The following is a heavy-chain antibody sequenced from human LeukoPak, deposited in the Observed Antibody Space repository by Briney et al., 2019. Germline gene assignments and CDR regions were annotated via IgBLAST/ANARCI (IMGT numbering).Heavy chain of an antibody. V-gene: IGHV1-46*01. CDR1: GYTFTSNY. CDR3: ARDQEGFDY. J-gene: IGHJ4*02. CDR2: IYPRDGST. Sequence: ASVKVSCKASGYTFTSNYIHWVRQAPGQGLEWMGMIYPRDGSTSYAQKFRGGVTVTRDTSTSTVHMELSGLRSEDTAVYYCARDQEGFDYWGQGTVVTVSS.